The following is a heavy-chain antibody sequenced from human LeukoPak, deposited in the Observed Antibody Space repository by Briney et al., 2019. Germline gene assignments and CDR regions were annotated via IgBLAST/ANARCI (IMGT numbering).Heavy chain of an antibody. CDR2: IYSGGST. Sequence: GGSLRLSRAPSGFTVSSNYMSWVRQAPRKGLEWVSVIYSGGSTYYADSVKGRFTISRDNSKNTLYLQMNSLRAEDTAVYYCARGDAFDIWGQGTMVTVSS. CDR3: ARGDAFDI. J-gene: IGHJ3*02. V-gene: IGHV3-53*01. CDR1: GFTVSSNY.